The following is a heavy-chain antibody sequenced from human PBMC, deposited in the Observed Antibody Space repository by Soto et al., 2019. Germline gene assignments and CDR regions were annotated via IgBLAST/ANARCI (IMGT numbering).Heavy chain of an antibody. CDR1: GGSVSSGSYY. CDR3: ASVTRTCISTSCYRYYYGMDV. D-gene: IGHD2-2*02. CDR2: IYYSGST. J-gene: IGHJ6*02. V-gene: IGHV4-61*01. Sequence: QVQLQESGPGLVKPSETLSLTYTVSGGSVSSGSYYWSWIRQPPGKGLEWIGYIYYSGSTNYNPSLKSRVTISVDTSKNPFSLKLSSVTAADTAVYYCASVTRTCISTSCYRYYYGMDVWGQGTTVTVSS.